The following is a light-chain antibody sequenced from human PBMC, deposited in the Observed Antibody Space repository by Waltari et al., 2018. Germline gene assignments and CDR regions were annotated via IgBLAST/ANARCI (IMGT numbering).Light chain of an antibody. CDR1: SPNIGHNF. CDR2: DND. Sequence: QSVLTPPPSVSAAPGQKVTTSCSGRSPNIGHNFVSWYQPPPGTAPKPVIFDNDKRPSGIPDRFSASKSGTSATLGITGLQTGDEADYFCGTWDASVSEVVFGGGTKLTVL. CDR3: GTWDASVSEVV. J-gene: IGLJ3*02. V-gene: IGLV1-51*01.